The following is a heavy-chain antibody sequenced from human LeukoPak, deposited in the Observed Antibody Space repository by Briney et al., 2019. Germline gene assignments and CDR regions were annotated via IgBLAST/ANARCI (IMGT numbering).Heavy chain of an antibody. D-gene: IGHD5-18*01. V-gene: IGHV3-33*01. CDR1: GFTFSSYG. CDR2: IWYDGSNK. CDR3: ARDRAMVVGSSWYYDY. Sequence: GRSLRLSCAASGFTFSSYGMHWVRQAPSKGLEWVSLIWYDGSNKYYADSVKGRFTISRDNSKNTLYLQMNSLRAEDTALYYCARDRAMVVGSSWYYDYWGQGTLVTVSS. J-gene: IGHJ4*02.